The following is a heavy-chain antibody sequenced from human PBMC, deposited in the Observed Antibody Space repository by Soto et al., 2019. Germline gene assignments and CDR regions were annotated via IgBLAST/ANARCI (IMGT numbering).Heavy chain of an antibody. J-gene: IGHJ5*02. CDR3: ARDTFGGSPNWFDP. CDR1: GGTFSSYA. D-gene: IGHD3-16*01. V-gene: IGHV1-69*13. Sequence: SVKVSCKASGGTFSSYAISWVRQAPGQGLEWMGGIIPIFGTANYAQKFQGRVTITADESTSTAYMELSSLRSEGTAVYYCARDTFGGSPNWFDPWGQGTLVTVSS. CDR2: IIPIFGTA.